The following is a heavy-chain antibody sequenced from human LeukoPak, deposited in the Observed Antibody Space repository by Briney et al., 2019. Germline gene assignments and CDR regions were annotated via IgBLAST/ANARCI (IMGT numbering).Heavy chain of an antibody. CDR1: GFPFSNYW. V-gene: IGHV3-7*01. CDR2: IKYDGSEI. CDR3: ARDPSGSSSWVRFDY. J-gene: IGHJ4*02. D-gene: IGHD6-13*01. Sequence: QSGGSLRLSCAASGFPFSNYWMTWVRQAPGKGLEWVEWVANIKYDGSEIYYIDSVKGRFTISRGNAKNSLYLQMNSLRVEDTAIYYCARDPSGSSSWVRFDYWGQGTLVTVSS.